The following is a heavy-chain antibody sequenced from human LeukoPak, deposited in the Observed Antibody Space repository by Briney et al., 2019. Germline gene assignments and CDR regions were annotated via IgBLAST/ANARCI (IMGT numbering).Heavy chain of an antibody. CDR1: GFIFSTYT. J-gene: IGHJ5*02. D-gene: IGHD3-22*01. CDR2: ISGSGGST. V-gene: IGHV3-23*01. CDR3: ANTYYYDSSGYFFSAGTNWFDP. Sequence: GGSLRLSCAASGFIFSTYTMAWVRQAPGGGLEWVSAISGSGGSTYYADSVKGRFTISRDNSKNTLYLQMNSLRAEDTAVYYCANTYYYDSSGYFFSAGTNWFDPWGQGTLVTVSS.